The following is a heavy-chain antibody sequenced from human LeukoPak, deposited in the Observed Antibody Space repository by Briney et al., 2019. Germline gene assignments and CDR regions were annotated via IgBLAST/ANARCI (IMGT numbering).Heavy chain of an antibody. CDR3: ARADRITIFGVVTPGFDP. Sequence: ALVKVSCKASGYTFTGYYMHWVRQAPGQGLEWMGWINPNSGGTNYAQKFQGRVTMTRDTSISTAYMELSRLRSDDTAVYYCARADRITIFGVVTPGFDPWGQGTLVTVSS. CDR1: GYTFTGYY. D-gene: IGHD3-3*01. V-gene: IGHV1-2*02. CDR2: INPNSGGT. J-gene: IGHJ5*02.